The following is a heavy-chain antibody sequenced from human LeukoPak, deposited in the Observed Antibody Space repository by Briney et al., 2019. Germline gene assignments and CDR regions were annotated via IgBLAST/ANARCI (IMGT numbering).Heavy chain of an antibody. V-gene: IGHV1-18*01. CDR1: GYTFTSYG. CDR3: ARDYDYVWGSYQPTGIYYYGMDV. D-gene: IGHD3-16*02. J-gene: IGHJ6*02. CDR2: ISAYNGNT. Sequence: ASVKVSCKASGYTFTSYGISWVRQAPGQGLEWMGWISAYNGNTNYAQKLRGRVTMTTDTSTSTAYMELRSLRSDDTAVYYCARDYDYVWGSYQPTGIYYYGMDVWGQGTTVTVSS.